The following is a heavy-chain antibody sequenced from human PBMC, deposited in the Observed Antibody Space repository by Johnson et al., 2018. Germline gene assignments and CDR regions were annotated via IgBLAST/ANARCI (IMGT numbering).Heavy chain of an antibody. J-gene: IGHJ3*02. CDR2: IIPIVDIA. CDR1: GGTFSSYT. CDR3: AVEMQNI. Sequence: QVQLVQSGAAVKKPVSSVKVSCKASGGTFSSYTLIWLRRAPGQGLECVGRIIPIVDIANYAQTFQGRATMTADKFTMTAYLDLSRLRSEATAVYYCAVEMQNIWGQGTMVTVSS. V-gene: IGHV1-69*09. D-gene: IGHD5-24*01.